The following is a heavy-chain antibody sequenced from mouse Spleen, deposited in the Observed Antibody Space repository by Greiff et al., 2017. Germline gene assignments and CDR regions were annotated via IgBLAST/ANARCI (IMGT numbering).Heavy chain of an antibody. CDR2: ISYDGSN. CDR3: ARDGNPHAMDY. CDR1: GYSITSGYY. V-gene: IGHV3-6*01. D-gene: IGHD2-1*01. Sequence: EVQLQQSGPGLVKPSQSLSLTCSVTGYSITSGYYWNWIRQFPGNKLEWMGYISYDGSNNYNPSLKNRISITRDTSKNQFFLKLNSVTTEDTATYYCARDGNPHAMDYWGQGTSVTVSS. J-gene: IGHJ4*01.